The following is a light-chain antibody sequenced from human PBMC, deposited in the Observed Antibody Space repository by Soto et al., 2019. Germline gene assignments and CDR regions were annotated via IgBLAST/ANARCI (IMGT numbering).Light chain of an antibody. CDR2: SVS. J-gene: IGLJ1*01. CDR3: ISYTVTRSHV. CDR1: SSDIGTYDH. Sequence: QSVLTQPASVSGSPGQSITISCSGTSSDIGTYDHVAWFQQFPGKTPKLMIYSVSNRPSGVSYRFSGSKSGNTASLTISGLQAEDEADYYCISYTVTRSHVFGTGTKLTVL. V-gene: IGLV2-14*01.